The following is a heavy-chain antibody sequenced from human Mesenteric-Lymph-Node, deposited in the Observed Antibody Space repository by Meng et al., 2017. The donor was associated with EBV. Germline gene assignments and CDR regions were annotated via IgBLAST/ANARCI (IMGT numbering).Heavy chain of an antibody. CDR3: ASQGYYDSGAWGDYFDY. V-gene: IGHV4-61*01. CDR1: GDSGNSATYY. CDR2: VHSTGST. J-gene: IGHJ4*02. D-gene: IGHD3-22*01. Sequence: GPGPVKLSETPALSLRFPGDSGNSATYYWGWIRKPPGKGLEWIASVHSTGSTNYNPSLMSRVTISLDTSKSQFSLTLTYVTAADTAVYYCASQGYYDSGAWGDYFDYWGQGSLVTVSS.